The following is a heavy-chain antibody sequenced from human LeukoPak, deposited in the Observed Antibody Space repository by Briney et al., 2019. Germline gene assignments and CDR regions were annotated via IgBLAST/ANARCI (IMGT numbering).Heavy chain of an antibody. D-gene: IGHD3-22*01. Sequence: SVKVSCKASGYTFSDYYMHWVRQAPAQGLEWMGGIIPIFGTANYAQKFQGRVSITTDESTSTAYMELSSLRSEDTAVYYCATSDYDSSGYYYRNDYWGQGTLVTVSS. CDR3: ATSDYDSSGYYYRNDY. CDR1: GYTFSDYY. CDR2: IIPIFGTA. J-gene: IGHJ4*02. V-gene: IGHV1-69*05.